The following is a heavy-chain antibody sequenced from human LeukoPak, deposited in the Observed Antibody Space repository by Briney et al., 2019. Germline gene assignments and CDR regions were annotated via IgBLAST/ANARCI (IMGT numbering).Heavy chain of an antibody. CDR1: GFIFSNYV. V-gene: IGHV3-23*01. CDR2: VVYGETTT. Sequence: GGSLRLSCAGSGFIFSNYVLSWVRQAPGKGLEWVSSVVYGETTTYYTSSVKGRFTISRDNSKGTLYLQMNSLRVDDTAVYYCAKDLRLGELSLGGGQGTLVTVSS. J-gene: IGHJ4*02. D-gene: IGHD3-16*01. CDR3: AKDLRLGELSLG.